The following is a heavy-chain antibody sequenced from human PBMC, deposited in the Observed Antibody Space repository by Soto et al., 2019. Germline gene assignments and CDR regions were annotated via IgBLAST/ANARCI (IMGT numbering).Heavy chain of an antibody. D-gene: IGHD2-15*01. V-gene: IGHV3-23*01. J-gene: IGHJ4*02. CDR2: ISGSGGST. CDR1: EFTFSSYA. Sequence: GSLRLSCAASEFTFSSYAMSWVRQAPGKGLECVSGISGSGGSTYYADSVKGRFTISRDNSKNTLYLQMNSLRAEDTAVYYCAKGSVVTIPYYFDYWGRGTLVTVSS. CDR3: AKGSVVTIPYYFDY.